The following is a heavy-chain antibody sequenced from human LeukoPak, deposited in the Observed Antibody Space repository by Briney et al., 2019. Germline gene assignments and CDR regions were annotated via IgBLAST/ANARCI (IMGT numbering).Heavy chain of an antibody. V-gene: IGHV4-34*01. CDR1: GGSFSGYY. Sequence: SETLSLTCAVYGGSFSGYYWSWIRQPPGKGLEWIGEINHSGSTNYNPSLKSRVTISVDTSKNQFSLKLSSVTAADTAVYYCARQRGVIVVVPAALKTYSRWFDPWGQGTLVIVSS. CDR2: INHSGST. D-gene: IGHD2-2*01. J-gene: IGHJ5*02. CDR3: ARQRGVIVVVPAALKTYSRWFDP.